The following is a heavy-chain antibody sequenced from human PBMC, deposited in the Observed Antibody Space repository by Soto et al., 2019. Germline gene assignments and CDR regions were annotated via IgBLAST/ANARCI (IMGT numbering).Heavy chain of an antibody. CDR1: GFTFSSDG. V-gene: IGHV3-30*18. CDR3: AKTFYGDYDFDY. J-gene: IGHJ4*02. Sequence: GGSLRLSCAASGFTFSSDGMHSVRQAPGKGLEWVAVISYDGSNKYYADSVKGRFTISRDNSKNTLYLQMNSLRAEDTAVYYCAKTFYGDYDFDYWGQGTLVTVSS. CDR2: ISYDGSNK. D-gene: IGHD4-17*01.